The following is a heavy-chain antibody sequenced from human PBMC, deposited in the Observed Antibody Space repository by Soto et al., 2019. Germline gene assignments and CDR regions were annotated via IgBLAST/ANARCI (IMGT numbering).Heavy chain of an antibody. V-gene: IGHV1-69*13. CDR2: IIPILTTP. J-gene: IGHJ6*02. D-gene: IGHD2-2*01. Sequence: AVKFSCKAAGGTFSIYGFSWVRQAPGRGPDWIGGIIPILTTPNYAQKFHGRVTIVADESTTTVYMELSSLKSEDTAVYYCAKTVGIVPSGEDGMDLLGQGTSVTVSS. CDR3: AKTVGIVPSGEDGMDL. CDR1: GGTFSIYG.